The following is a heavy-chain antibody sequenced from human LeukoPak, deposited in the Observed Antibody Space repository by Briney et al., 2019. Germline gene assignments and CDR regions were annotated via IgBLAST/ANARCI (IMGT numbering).Heavy chain of an antibody. J-gene: IGHJ4*02. Sequence: SETLSLTCTVSGGSISSYYWSWIRQPPGKGLEWIGYIYYSGSTNYNPSLKSRVTISVDTSKNQFSLKLSSVTAADTAVYYCARARYDSSGYYTHWGQGTLVTVSS. V-gene: IGHV4-59*01. CDR2: IYYSGST. CDR1: GGSISSYY. D-gene: IGHD3-22*01. CDR3: ARARYDSSGYYTH.